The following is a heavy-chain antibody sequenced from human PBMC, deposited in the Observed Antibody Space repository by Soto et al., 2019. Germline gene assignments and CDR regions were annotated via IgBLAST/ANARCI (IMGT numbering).Heavy chain of an antibody. Sequence: PSETLSLTCTVSGGSISSYYWSWIRQPPGKGLEWIGYIYYSGSTNYNPSLKSRVTISVDTSKNQFSLKLSSVTAADTAVYYCARGIDGYYGSGSYYLYYYYYYYMDVWGKGTTVTVSS. V-gene: IGHV4-59*01. CDR2: IYYSGST. CDR3: ARGIDGYYGSGSYYLYYYYYYYMDV. D-gene: IGHD3-10*01. J-gene: IGHJ6*03. CDR1: GGSISSYY.